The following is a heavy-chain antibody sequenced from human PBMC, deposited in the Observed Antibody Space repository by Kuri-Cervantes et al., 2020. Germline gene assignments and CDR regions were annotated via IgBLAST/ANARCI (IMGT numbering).Heavy chain of an antibody. CDR1: GGSISSGDYY. J-gene: IGHJ4*02. CDR2: IYYSGST. Sequence: SETLSLTCTVSGGSISSGDYYWSWIRQPPGKGLEWIGYIYYSGSTYHNPSLKSRLTISLDTSKNQFSLKLSSVTAADTAVYYCATSPGYYFYDYWGQGTLVTVSS. CDR3: ATSPGYYFYDY. V-gene: IGHV4-30-4*08. D-gene: IGHD3-22*01.